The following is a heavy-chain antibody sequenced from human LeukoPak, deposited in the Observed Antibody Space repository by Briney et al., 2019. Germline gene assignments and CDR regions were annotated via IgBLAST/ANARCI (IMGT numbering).Heavy chain of an antibody. Sequence: SQTLSLTCTVSGGSISSSYWSWIRQPAGKGLEWIGRIYTSGSTNYNPSLKSRVTMSVDTSKNQFSLKLSSVTAADTAVYYGARDPYCYGPGSYSPLDYWGQGTLVTVSS. CDR1: GGSISSSY. CDR3: ARDPYCYGPGSYSPLDY. D-gene: IGHD3-10*01. CDR2: IYTSGST. J-gene: IGHJ4*02. V-gene: IGHV4-4*07.